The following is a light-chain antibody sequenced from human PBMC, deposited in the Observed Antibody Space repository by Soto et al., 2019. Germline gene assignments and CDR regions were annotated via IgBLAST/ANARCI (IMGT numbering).Light chain of an antibody. J-gene: IGKJ1*01. CDR1: QSVSIY. CDR2: DAS. CDR3: QLYGSSPQT. V-gene: IGKV3-11*01. Sequence: ELMFKLSRPSLPFSLGGRSAVSCMAHQSVSIYVAWYQRKPGQAPRLLNYDASNRATGIPAMFSGSCSGTDFTLTISILEPEDFAVYCSQLYGSSPQTFGQGTKVDI.